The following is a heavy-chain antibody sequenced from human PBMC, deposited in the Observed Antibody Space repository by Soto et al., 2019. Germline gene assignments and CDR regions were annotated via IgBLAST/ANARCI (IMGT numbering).Heavy chain of an antibody. CDR1: GDSVSSNSAA. Sequence: PSQTLSLTCAISGDSVSSNSAAWNWIRQSPSRGLEWLGRTYYRSKWYNDYAESVKSRITINPDTSKNQFSLHLNPVTPEDTAVYYCARDPPDFHSALDYWGQGTLVTVSS. CDR2: TYYRSKWYN. V-gene: IGHV6-1*01. J-gene: IGHJ4*02. CDR3: ARDPPDFHSALDY. D-gene: IGHD4-4*01.